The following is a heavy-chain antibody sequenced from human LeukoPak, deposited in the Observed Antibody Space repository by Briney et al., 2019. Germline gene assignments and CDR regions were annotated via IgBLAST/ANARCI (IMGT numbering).Heavy chain of an antibody. D-gene: IGHD4-17*01. Sequence: PSETLSLTCTVSGGSISSYYWSWIRQPPGKGLEWIGYIYYSGSTNYNPSLKSRVTISVDTSKNQFSLKLSSVTAADTAVYYCARFHIGDYGETPRLRGAFDIWGQGTMVTVSS. CDR2: IYYSGST. CDR1: GGSISSYY. V-gene: IGHV4-59*12. CDR3: ARFHIGDYGETPRLRGAFDI. J-gene: IGHJ3*02.